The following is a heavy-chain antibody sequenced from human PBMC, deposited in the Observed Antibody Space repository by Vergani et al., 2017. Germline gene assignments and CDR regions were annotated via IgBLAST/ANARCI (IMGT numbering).Heavy chain of an antibody. Sequence: QVQLVQSGAEVKKPGSSVKVSCKAPGGTFSSYAISWVRQAPGQGLEWMGGIIPIFGTANYAQKFQGRVTITADESTSTAYMELSSLRSEDTAVYYCARDSRTRGNIVVVPAAFDYWGQGTLVTVSS. V-gene: IGHV1-69*01. CDR3: ARDSRTRGNIVVVPAAFDY. D-gene: IGHD2-2*01. CDR1: GGTFSSYA. CDR2: IIPIFGTA. J-gene: IGHJ4*02.